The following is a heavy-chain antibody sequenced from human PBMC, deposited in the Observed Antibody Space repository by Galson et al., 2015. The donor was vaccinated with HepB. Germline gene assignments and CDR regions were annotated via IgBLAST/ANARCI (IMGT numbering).Heavy chain of an antibody. D-gene: IGHD3-3*01. CDR2: IIPIFGTA. CDR3: ARALEDDFWSGYYKGDY. J-gene: IGHJ4*02. Sequence: SVKVSCKASGGTFSSYAISWVRQAPGQGLEWMGGIIPIFGTANYAQKFQGRVTITADESTSTAYMELSSLRSEDTAVYYCARALEDDFWSGYYKGDYWGQGTLVTVSS. CDR1: GGTFSSYA. V-gene: IGHV1-69*13.